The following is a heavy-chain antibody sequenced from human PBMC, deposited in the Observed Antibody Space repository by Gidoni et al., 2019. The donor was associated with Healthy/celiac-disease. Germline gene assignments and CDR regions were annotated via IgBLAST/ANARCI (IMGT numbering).Heavy chain of an antibody. CDR1: GGSISSSSYY. Sequence: QLQLQESGPGLVKPSETLSLTCTVSGGSISSSSYYWGWIRQPPGKGLEWIGSSYYSGSTYYNPYLKSRVTISVDTSKNQFSLKLSSVTAADTAVYYCARHTPGIAAAGPLGYWGQGTLVTVSS. J-gene: IGHJ4*02. CDR3: ARHTPGIAAAGPLGY. V-gene: IGHV4-39*01. D-gene: IGHD6-13*01. CDR2: SYYSGST.